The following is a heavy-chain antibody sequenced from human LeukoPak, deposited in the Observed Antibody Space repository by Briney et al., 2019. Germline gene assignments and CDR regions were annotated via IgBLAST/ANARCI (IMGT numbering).Heavy chain of an antibody. CDR1: GFTVDSNY. J-gene: IGHJ3*02. CDR3: ASVDDLDAFAM. CDR2: ISDDGNNK. D-gene: IGHD5-12*01. Sequence: GGSLRLSCAASGFTVDSNYLSWVRQAPGKGLEWVAAISDDGNNKHYADSVKGRFTIFRDNSKNTLYPHMNSLRNEDTAVYYCASVDDLDAFAMWGQGTMVTVSS. V-gene: IGHV3-30*03.